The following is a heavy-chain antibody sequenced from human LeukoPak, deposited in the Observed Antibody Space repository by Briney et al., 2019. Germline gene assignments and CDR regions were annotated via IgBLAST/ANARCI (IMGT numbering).Heavy chain of an antibody. CDR1: GYSISSGYY. CDR3: ARRGYYGSGSYIYSPGGRHNWFDP. J-gene: IGHJ5*02. V-gene: IGHV4-38-2*02. D-gene: IGHD3-10*01. CDR2: IYHSGST. Sequence: PSETLSLTCTVSGYSISSGYYWGWIRQPPGKGLEWIGSIYHSGSTNYNPSLKSRVTISVDTSKNQFSLKLSSVTAADTAVYYCARRGYYGSGSYIYSPGGRHNWFDPWGQGTLVTVSS.